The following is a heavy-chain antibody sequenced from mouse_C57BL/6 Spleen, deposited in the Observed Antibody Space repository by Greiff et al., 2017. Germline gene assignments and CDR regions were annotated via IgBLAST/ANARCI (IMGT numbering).Heavy chain of an antibody. J-gene: IGHJ2*01. CDR3: ARWLGYYFDY. V-gene: IGHV1-61*01. Sequence: QVQLQQPGAELVRPGSSVKLSCKASGYTFTSYWMDWVKQRPGQGLEWIGNIYPSDSETHYNQKFKDKATLTVYKSSSTAYMQLSSLTSEDSAVYYCARWLGYYFDYWGQGTTLTVSS. CDR1: GYTFTSYW. CDR2: IYPSDSET. D-gene: IGHD2-2*01.